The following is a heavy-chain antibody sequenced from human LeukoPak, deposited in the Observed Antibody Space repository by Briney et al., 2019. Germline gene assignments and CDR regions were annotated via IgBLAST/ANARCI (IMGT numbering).Heavy chain of an antibody. J-gene: IGHJ5*02. CDR2: ISVSGTTI. CDR3: TRDWGFHYDRFDP. D-gene: IGHD3-22*01. Sequence: GGSLRLSCAASGFTFSSYSFNWVRQAPGKGLEWVSYISVSGTTIYYADSVKGRFTISRDNAESSLYLQMNSLRAEDTAVYYCTRDWGFHYDRFDPWGQGTLVTVSS. CDR1: GFTFSSYS. V-gene: IGHV3-48*01.